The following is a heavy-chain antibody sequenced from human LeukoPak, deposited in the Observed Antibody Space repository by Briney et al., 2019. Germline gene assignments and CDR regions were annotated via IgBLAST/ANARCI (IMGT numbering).Heavy chain of an antibody. V-gene: IGHV4-31*03. J-gene: IGHJ4*02. CDR2: IYDSGTT. CDR1: GGSIISGGYY. CDR3: ARDGQDYYDGGGYYYFDF. Sequence: SETLSLTCTVSGGSIISGGYYWTWIRQHPGKGLEWIGYIYDSGTTYYNPSLKSRVTISLDTSKNQFSLKLISVTAADTAVYYCARDGQDYYDGGGYYYFDFWGQGTLVTVSS. D-gene: IGHD3-22*01.